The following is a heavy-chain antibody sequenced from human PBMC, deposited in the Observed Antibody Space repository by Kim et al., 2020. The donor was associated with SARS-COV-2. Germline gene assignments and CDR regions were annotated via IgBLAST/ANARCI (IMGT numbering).Heavy chain of an antibody. Sequence: SETLSLTCSVSGGSISSSSYYWGWIRQPPGKGLEWIGSIYYSGSTYYNPSLKSRVTISVDTSKNQFSLKLSSVTAADTAVYYCARHHWGWLELGPGYFDYWGQGTLVTVSS. CDR2: IYYSGST. CDR1: GGSISSSSYY. CDR3: ARHHWGWLELGPGYFDY. V-gene: IGHV4-39*01. J-gene: IGHJ4*02. D-gene: IGHD1-7*01.